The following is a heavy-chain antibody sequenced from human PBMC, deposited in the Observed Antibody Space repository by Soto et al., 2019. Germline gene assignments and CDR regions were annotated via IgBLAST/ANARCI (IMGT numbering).Heavy chain of an antibody. Sequence: QVQLQESGPGLVMPSETLSLTCTVSGDSISGSPYFWGWIRQPPGKRLEWIGSIFYDGYTVYTPSLTSRVTISVDTSKNQFSLKLTSVAAADTAIYFCARLQAAVPHYWGQGILVTVSS. CDR2: IFYDGYT. D-gene: IGHD6-13*01. CDR1: GDSISGSPYF. V-gene: IGHV4-39*01. J-gene: IGHJ4*02. CDR3: ARLQAAVPHY.